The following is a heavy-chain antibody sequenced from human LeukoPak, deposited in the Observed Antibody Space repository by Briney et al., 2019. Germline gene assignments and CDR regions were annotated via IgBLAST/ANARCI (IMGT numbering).Heavy chain of an antibody. D-gene: IGHD3-22*01. Sequence: PSGTLSLTCAVSGGSFSSYNWRCWVRHPPGRGRWGVGKIHKGGSTNYNPSLKSRVTITVDKSKSQFSLKLGSVTAADTAVYYCARRNYYDSTGYYNNWGRGTLVTVSS. CDR1: GGSFSSYNW. CDR3: ARRNYYDSTGYYNN. J-gene: IGHJ4*02. V-gene: IGHV4-4*02. CDR2: IHKGGST.